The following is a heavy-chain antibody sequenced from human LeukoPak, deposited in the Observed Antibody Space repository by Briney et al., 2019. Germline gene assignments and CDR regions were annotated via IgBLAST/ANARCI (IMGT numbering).Heavy chain of an antibody. J-gene: IGHJ2*01. D-gene: IGHD1-26*01. V-gene: IGHV4-30-4*01. Sequence: SQTLSLTCTVSGGSISSGDYYWSWIRQPPGKGLEWIGYIYYSGSTNYNPSLKSRVTISVDTSKNQFSLKLSSVTAADTAVYYCVGGSYGGVWYFDLWGRGTLVTVSS. CDR2: IYYSGST. CDR3: VGGSYGGVWYFDL. CDR1: GGSISSGDYY.